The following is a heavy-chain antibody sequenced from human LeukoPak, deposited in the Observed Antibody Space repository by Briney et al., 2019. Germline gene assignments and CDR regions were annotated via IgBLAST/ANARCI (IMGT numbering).Heavy chain of an antibody. CDR2: IYTSGST. V-gene: IGHV4-61*02. J-gene: IGHJ4*02. CDR1: GGSISSGSYY. D-gene: IGHD3-22*01. CDR3: ARDGLSVDSSGYHLSSLVY. Sequence: KSSETLSPTCTVSGGSISSGSYYWSWIRQPAGKGLEWIGRIYTSGSTNSNPSLKSRVTISVDTSKNQFSLKLSSVTAADTAVYYCARDGLSVDSSGYHLSSLVYWGQGTLVTVSS.